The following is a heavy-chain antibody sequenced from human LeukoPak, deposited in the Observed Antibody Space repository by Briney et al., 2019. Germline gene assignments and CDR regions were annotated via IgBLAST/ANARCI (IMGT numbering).Heavy chain of an antibody. J-gene: IGHJ6*02. V-gene: IGHV4-59*01. D-gene: IGHD2-8*01. CDR3: ARGPWSYYYYGMDV. Sequence: SETLSLTCTVSGGSISSYYWSWIRQPPGKGLEWIGYIYYSGSTNYNPSLMSRVTISVDTSKNQFSLKLSSVTAADTAVYYCARGPWSYYYYGMDVWGQGTTVTVSS. CDR1: GGSISSYY. CDR2: IYYSGST.